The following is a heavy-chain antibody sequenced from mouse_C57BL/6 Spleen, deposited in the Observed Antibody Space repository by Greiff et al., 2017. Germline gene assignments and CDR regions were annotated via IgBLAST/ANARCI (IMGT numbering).Heavy chain of an antibody. Sequence: QVQLKQPGAELVKPGASVKMSCKASGYTFTSYWITWVKQRPGQGLEWIGDIYPGSGSTNYNEKFKSKATLTVDTSSSTAYMQLSSLTSEDSAVYYCARKAIYYGYVGYFDVWGTGTTVTVSS. CDR1: GYTFTSYW. J-gene: IGHJ1*03. V-gene: IGHV1-55*01. CDR3: ARKAIYYGYVGYFDV. D-gene: IGHD2-2*01. CDR2: IYPGSGST.